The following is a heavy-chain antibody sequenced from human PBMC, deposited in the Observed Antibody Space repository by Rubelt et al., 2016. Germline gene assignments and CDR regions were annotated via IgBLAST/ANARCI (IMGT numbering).Heavy chain of an antibody. CDR3: ARGLRDASRRTDY. CDR2: ISSSSSDI. D-gene: IGHD5-24*01. Sequence: EVQLVESGGGLVQPGGSLRLSCTASGFTFGDYAMSWFRQAPGKGLEWVSSISSSSSDIYYADSGKGRFTMSRDNAKNSLCLQMNSLRAEDTALYYWARGLRDASRRTDYWGQGTLVTVSS. CDR1: GFTFGDYA. J-gene: IGHJ4*02. V-gene: IGHV3-21*01.